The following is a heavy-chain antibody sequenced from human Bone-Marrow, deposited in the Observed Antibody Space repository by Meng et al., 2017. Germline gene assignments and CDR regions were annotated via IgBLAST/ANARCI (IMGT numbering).Heavy chain of an antibody. CDR3: ARGGYSYGYDNENDY. V-gene: IGHV4-38-2*01. D-gene: IGHD5-18*01. CDR1: GYSISSGYY. Sequence: SETLSLTCAVSGYSISSGYYWGWIRQPPGKGLEWIGSIYHSGSTYYNPSLKSRVTISVDTSKNQFSLKLSSVTAADTAVYYCARGGYSYGYDNENDYWGQGTLVTVSS. J-gene: IGHJ4*02. CDR2: IYHSGST.